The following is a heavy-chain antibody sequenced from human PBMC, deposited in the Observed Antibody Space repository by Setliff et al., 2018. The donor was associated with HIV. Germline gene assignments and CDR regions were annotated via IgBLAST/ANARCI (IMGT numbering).Heavy chain of an antibody. CDR3: AREIYGGNSRPFDY. V-gene: IGHV4-61*09. CDR1: GDSINSGSYY. CDR2: IFTSGST. D-gene: IGHD4-17*01. Sequence: SETLSLTCTVSGDSINSGSYYWSWIRQPAGEGLEWIGHIFTSGSTTYNPSLKSRVTISVDTSKNQLSLKLSSVTAADTAVYYCAREIYGGNSRPFDYWGQGTLVTVSS. J-gene: IGHJ4*02.